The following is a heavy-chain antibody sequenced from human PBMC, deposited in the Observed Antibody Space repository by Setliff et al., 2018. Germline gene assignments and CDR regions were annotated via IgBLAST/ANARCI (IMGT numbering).Heavy chain of an antibody. CDR2: ISHGVST. CDR1: GASVTSFDYY. CDR3: ARTRCTTTSCFYFHY. Sequence: SETLSLTCTVSGASVTSFDYYWSWIRQPPGKGLEYIGHISHGVSTSYSPSLKSRLSISADTSKNQFSLKLTSVTAADTAVYYCARTRCTTTSCFYFHYWGQGTVVTVS. J-gene: IGHJ4*02. D-gene: IGHD2-2*01. V-gene: IGHV4-30-4*01.